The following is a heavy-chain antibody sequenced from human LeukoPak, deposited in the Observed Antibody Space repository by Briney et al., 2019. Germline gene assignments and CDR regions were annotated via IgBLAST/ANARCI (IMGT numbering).Heavy chain of an antibody. CDR1: GYTFTSYY. V-gene: IGHV1-46*01. J-gene: IGHJ4*02. D-gene: IGHD2-15*01. CDR2: INPSGGST. Sequence: GASVKVSCKASGYTFTSYYMHWVRQAPGQGLEWMGIINPSGGSTSYAQKFQGRVTMTRDTSTSTVYMELSSLRSEDTAVYYCARGDCSGGSCYRFDYWGQGTLVTVSS. CDR3: ARGDCSGGSCYRFDY.